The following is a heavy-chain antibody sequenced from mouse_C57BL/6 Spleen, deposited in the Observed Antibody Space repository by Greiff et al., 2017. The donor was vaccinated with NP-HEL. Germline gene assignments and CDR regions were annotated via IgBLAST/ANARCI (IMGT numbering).Heavy chain of an antibody. J-gene: IGHJ1*03. CDR2: IRNKDNNHAT. V-gene: IGHV6-6*01. Sequence: EVKLMESGGGLVQPGGSMKLSCAASGFTFSDAWMDWVRQSPEKGLEWVAEIRNKDNNHATYYAESVKGRFTISRDDSKSSVYLQMNSLRAEDTGIYYCTRGDGSSDDWYFDVWGTGTTVTVSS. CDR3: TRGDGSSDDWYFDV. CDR1: GFTFSDAW. D-gene: IGHD1-1*01.